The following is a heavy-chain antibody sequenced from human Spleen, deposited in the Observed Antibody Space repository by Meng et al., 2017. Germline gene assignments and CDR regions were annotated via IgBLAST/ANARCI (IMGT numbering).Heavy chain of an antibody. V-gene: IGHV4-34*02. CDR2: INRSGST. CDR1: GGSFSGYY. CDR3: ARGPTTMAHDFDY. Sequence: QVQLQQWGAGLLKPSETLSLTCAVYGGSFSGYYWSWIRQPPGKGLEWIGEINRSGSTTYNPSLKSRVTISVDTSKNQFSLKLSSVTAADTAVYYCARGPTTMAHDFDYWGQGTLVTVSS. D-gene: IGHD4-11*01. J-gene: IGHJ4*02.